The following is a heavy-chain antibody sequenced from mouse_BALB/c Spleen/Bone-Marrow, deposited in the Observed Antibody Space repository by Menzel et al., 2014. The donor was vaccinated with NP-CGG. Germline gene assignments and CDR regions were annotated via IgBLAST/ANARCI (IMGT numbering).Heavy chain of an antibody. J-gene: IGHJ2*01. CDR2: IYPGDGET. CDR1: GYPFSSYW. CDR3: ARKYGDY. V-gene: IGHV1-80*01. D-gene: IGHD2-10*02. Sequence: VKVVESGAELVRPGPSVKISCKASGYPFSSYWMNWVKQRPGQGLEWIGQIYPGDGETNYNGKFKGNATLTADKSSSTAYMQLISLTSEDSAVYFCARKYGDYWGQGTTLTVSS.